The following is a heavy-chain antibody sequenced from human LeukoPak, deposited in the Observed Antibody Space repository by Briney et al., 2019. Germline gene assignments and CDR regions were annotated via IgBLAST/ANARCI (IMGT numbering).Heavy chain of an antibody. V-gene: IGHV4-59*01. J-gene: IGHJ4*02. CDR3: ARAAREMATTPDFDY. D-gene: IGHD5-24*01. CDR2: IYYSGST. Sequence: PSETLSLTCTVPGGSISSYYWSWIRQPPGKGLEWIGYIYYSGSTNYNPSLKSRVTVSVGTSKNQFSLKLSSVTAADTAVYYCARAAREMATTPDFDYWGQGTLVTVSS. CDR1: GGSISSYY.